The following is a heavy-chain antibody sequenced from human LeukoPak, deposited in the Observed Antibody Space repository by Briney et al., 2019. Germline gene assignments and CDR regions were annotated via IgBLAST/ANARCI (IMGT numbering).Heavy chain of an antibody. CDR3: ARESGAY. CDR1: GGSISSYY. CDR2: IYYSGST. V-gene: IGHV4-59*01. Sequence: PSETLSLTCNVSGGSISSYYWSWIRQPPGKGLEWIGYIYYSGSTNYNPSLKSRVTISVDTSKNQFSLKPSSVTAADTAVYYCARESGAYWGQGTLVTVSS. D-gene: IGHD1-26*01. J-gene: IGHJ4*02.